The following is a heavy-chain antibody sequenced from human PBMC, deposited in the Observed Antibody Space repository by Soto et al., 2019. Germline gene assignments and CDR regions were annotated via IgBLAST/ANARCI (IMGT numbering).Heavy chain of an antibody. CDR3: AFNSGSGSYYFDY. CDR1: GFTFSSYA. CDR2: ISGGGETT. Sequence: EVQLLESGGGLVQPGGSLRLSCAASGFTFSSYAMWWVRQAPGKGLEWVSAISGGGETTYYADSVKGRFTISRDNSKNTLYLQMNSLRAEDTAVYYCAFNSGSGSYYFDYWGQGTLVTVSS. V-gene: IGHV3-23*01. J-gene: IGHJ4*02. D-gene: IGHD3-10*01.